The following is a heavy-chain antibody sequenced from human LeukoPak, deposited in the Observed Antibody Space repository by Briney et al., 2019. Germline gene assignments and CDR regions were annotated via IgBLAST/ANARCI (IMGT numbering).Heavy chain of an antibody. V-gene: IGHV3-48*04. CDR1: GFTFSSYS. D-gene: IGHD2-15*01. J-gene: IGHJ4*02. Sequence: GGSLRLSCAASGFTFSSYSMTWVRQAPGKGLEWVSYISSSGSTIYYADSVKGRFTISRDNAKNSLYLQMNSLRAEDAAVYYCAKAPVTSCRGAFCYPFDYWGQGTLVTVSS. CDR2: ISSSGSTI. CDR3: AKAPVTSCRGAFCYPFDY.